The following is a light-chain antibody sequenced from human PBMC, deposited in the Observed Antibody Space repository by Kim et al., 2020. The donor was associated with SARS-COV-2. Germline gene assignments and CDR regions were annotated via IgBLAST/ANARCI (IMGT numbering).Light chain of an antibody. CDR2: GKN. CDR3: NSRDTSDHVV. V-gene: IGLV3-19*01. CDR1: SLTTYF. J-gene: IGLJ2*01. Sequence: VALRQKARITCQGDSLTTYFATWYQQKPGQAPLLVIFGKNSRPSGIPDRFSGSTSGNTASLTITGAQAEDEADYYCNSRDTSDHVVFGGGTQLTVL.